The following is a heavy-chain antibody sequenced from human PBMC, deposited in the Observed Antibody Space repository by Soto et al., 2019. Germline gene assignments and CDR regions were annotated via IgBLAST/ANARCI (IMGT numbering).Heavy chain of an antibody. CDR2: IIPIHGIA. J-gene: IGHJ5*02. CDR3: ARGLQYDNWFDP. Sequence: SVKVSCKASGGTFSSYTISWVRQAPGQGLEWMGRIIPIHGIANYAQKFQGRVTITRDTSASTAYMELSSLRSEDTAVYYCARGLQYDNWFDPWGQGTLVTVSS. D-gene: IGHD4-4*01. CDR1: GGTFSSYT. V-gene: IGHV1-69*02.